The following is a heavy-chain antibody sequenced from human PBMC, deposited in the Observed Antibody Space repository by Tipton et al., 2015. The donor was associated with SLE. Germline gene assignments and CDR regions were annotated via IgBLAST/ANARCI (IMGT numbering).Heavy chain of an antibody. Sequence: QVQLVQSGAEVKKPGSSVKVSCKASGGTFSSYTISWVRQAPGQGLEWMGRIIPILGIANYAQKFQGRVTITADESTSTAYMELSSLRSEDTAVYYCARDLMIVAVSYYFDYWGQGTLVTVSS. CDR1: GGTFSSYT. J-gene: IGHJ4*02. CDR2: IIPILGIA. CDR3: ARDLMIVAVSYYFDY. V-gene: IGHV1-69*09. D-gene: IGHD3-22*01.